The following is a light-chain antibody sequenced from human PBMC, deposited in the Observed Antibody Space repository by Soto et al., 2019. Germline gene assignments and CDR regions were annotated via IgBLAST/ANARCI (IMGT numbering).Light chain of an antibody. V-gene: IGKV1-5*03. CDR1: QTISSW. Sequence: DIQMTQSPSTLSGSVGDRVTITCRASQTISSWLAWYQQKPGKAPKLLIYKASTLKSGVPSRFSGSGSGTEFTLTISSLQPDDFATYCCQRSNSYSEAFGQGTKVDI. CDR2: KAS. CDR3: QRSNSYSEA. J-gene: IGKJ1*01.